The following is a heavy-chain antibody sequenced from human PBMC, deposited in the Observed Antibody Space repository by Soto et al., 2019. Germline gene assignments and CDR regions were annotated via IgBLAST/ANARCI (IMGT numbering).Heavy chain of an antibody. Sequence: ASVKVSCKASRGTFSSYAISWVRQAPGEGLEWMGGIIPIFGTSNYAQKFQGRVTITADESTSTAYMEPSSLRSEDTAVYYCARGGLGGYSSSWDDYYGTDVWGKGTTVTVSS. J-gene: IGHJ6*04. D-gene: IGHD6-13*01. CDR3: ARGGLGGYSSSWDDYYGTDV. CDR2: IIPIFGTS. CDR1: RGTFSSYA. V-gene: IGHV1-69*13.